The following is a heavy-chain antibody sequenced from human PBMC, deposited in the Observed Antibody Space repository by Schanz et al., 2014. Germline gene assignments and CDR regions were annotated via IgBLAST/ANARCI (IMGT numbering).Heavy chain of an antibody. CDR2: IYDRGST. CDR1: SDSISHYY. Sequence: QVQLQESGPGLVKPSETLSLTCTVPSDSISHYYLSWIRQPPGKELEWVAFIYDRGSTSYNPSLNSRVPISLDPAKTQFSLKRSSVTAADTAVYYCARHRVYGAFDLWGQGTLVTVSS. D-gene: IGHD4-17*01. CDR3: ARHRVYGAFDL. V-gene: IGHV4-59*08. J-gene: IGHJ4*02.